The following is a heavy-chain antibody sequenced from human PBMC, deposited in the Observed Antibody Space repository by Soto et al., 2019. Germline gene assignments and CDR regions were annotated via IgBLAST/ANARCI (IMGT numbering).Heavy chain of an antibody. Sequence: QVQLVESGGGVVQPGGSLRLSCAPSGFTFRAYGMHWVRQAPGKGLEWVAVISYDGKNEYYADSVKGRFSISRDSSKNTLYLQMNCLRAEDTAVYYCAKDLVAFTTGMRSPFGPWGQGTLVTVSS. J-gene: IGHJ5*02. CDR2: ISYDGKNE. CDR1: GFTFRAYG. CDR3: AKDLVAFTTGMRSPFGP. V-gene: IGHV3-30*18. D-gene: IGHD1-1*01.